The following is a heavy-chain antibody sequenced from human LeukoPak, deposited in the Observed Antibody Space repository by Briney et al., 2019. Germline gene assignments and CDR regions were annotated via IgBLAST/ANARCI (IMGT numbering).Heavy chain of an antibody. CDR1: DGSINSYY. CDR3: ARXRSNXXGMDV. Sequence: SETLSLTCSVSDGSINSYYWNWIRRPPGKGLEWIGYIYYNGNTNYSPSLKSRVTMSVDTSKNLFSLKVSSVTAADTAVYYCARXRSNXXGMDVWGQGTTVXVXS. CDR2: IYYNGNT. D-gene: IGHD1-26*01. V-gene: IGHV4-59*01. J-gene: IGHJ6*02.